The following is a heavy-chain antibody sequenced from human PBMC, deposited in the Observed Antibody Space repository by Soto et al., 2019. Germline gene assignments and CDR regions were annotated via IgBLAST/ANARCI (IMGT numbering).Heavy chain of an antibody. Sequence: PGGSLRLSCTGSGFTFDDYAITWFRQAPGKGLEWVGFIRSQANDGTAEPAASVKGRFLFSRDDFNGVAYLQLNSLKTEETAVYFCNRFKYSDAWYEHFDFWGRGTLVTVSS. CDR2: IRSQANDGTA. CDR1: GFTFDDYA. J-gene: IGHJ4*02. V-gene: IGHV3-49*03. D-gene: IGHD6-19*01. CDR3: NRFKYSDAWYEHFDF.